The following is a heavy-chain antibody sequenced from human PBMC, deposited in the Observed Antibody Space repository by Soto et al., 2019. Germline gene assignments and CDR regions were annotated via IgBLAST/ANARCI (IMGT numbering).Heavy chain of an antibody. Sequence: PSETLSLTCAVYGGSFSGYYWTWIRQPPGTGLKWIGEINHSGSTNYNPSLKSRVTISVDTSKNQFSLKLSSVTAADTAVYYCARLKFGYYGSGSYYTHHGSFYYYGMDVWGQGTTVTVSS. CDR1: GGSFSGYY. V-gene: IGHV4-34*01. D-gene: IGHD3-10*01. J-gene: IGHJ6*02. CDR2: INHSGST. CDR3: ARLKFGYYGSGSYYTHHGSFYYYGMDV.